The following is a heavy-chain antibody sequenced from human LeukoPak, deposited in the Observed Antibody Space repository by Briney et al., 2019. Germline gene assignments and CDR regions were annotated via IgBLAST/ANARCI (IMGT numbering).Heavy chain of an antibody. V-gene: IGHV3-21*01. CDR1: GFTFSTYS. J-gene: IGHJ4*02. CDR3: VRRLTYFDSSGYLDY. Sequence: GGSLRLSCAASGFTFSTYSMNWVRQAPGKGLEWVSSISSVNNYISYADSVKGRFTISRDNAKSSLYLQMNSLRAEDTAVYFCVRRLTYFDSSGYLDYWGQGTLVTVSS. D-gene: IGHD3-22*01. CDR2: ISSVNNYI.